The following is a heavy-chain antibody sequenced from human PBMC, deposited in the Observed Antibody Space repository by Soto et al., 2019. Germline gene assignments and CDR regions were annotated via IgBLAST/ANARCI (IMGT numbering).Heavy chain of an antibody. J-gene: IGHJ6*02. Sequence: QLQLQESGPGLVKPSETLSLTCTVSGGSISSSSYYWGWIRQPPGKGLEWIGSIYYSGSTYYNPSLKSRVTISVDTSKNQFSLKLSSVTAADTAVYYCAGSSWLFYYYYGMDVWGQGTTVTVSS. D-gene: IGHD6-13*01. CDR1: GGSISSSSYY. CDR2: IYYSGST. V-gene: IGHV4-39*01. CDR3: AGSSWLFYYYYGMDV.